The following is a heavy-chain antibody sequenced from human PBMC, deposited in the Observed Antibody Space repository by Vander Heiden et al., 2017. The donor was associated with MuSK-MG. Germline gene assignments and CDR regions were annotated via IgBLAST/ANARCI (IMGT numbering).Heavy chain of an antibody. J-gene: IGHJ4*02. Sequence: QVQLHESGPGLVKPSETLSLTCTVSGGPIRSLYWAWIRLPPGKGLEWMGDIYYSGSTTYNPSLKSRVAISVDTSKNQFSLKLNSVTAADTAVYYCARLYCSSTSCFDYWGQGTLVTVSS. CDR1: GGPIRSLY. CDR2: IYYSGST. V-gene: IGHV4-59*08. CDR3: ARLYCSSTSCFDY. D-gene: IGHD2-2*01.